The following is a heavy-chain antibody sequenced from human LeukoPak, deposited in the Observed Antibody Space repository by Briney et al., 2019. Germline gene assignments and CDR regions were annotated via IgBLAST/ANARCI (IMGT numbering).Heavy chain of an antibody. Sequence: GESLRLSCAASGFTFSSYAMSWVRQALGEGLEWVSAISGSGGGTNYADSVKGRFTISRDNSKNTLYLQMKSLRAEDTAVYYCARDSFPHSGSYHPLGYYYYGMDVSGQGTTVTVSS. CDR2: ISGSGGGT. J-gene: IGHJ6*02. CDR3: ARDSFPHSGSYHPLGYYYYGMDV. V-gene: IGHV3-23*01. D-gene: IGHD1-26*01. CDR1: GFTFSSYA.